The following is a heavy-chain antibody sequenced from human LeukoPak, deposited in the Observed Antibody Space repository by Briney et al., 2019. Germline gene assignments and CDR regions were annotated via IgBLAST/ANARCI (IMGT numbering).Heavy chain of an antibody. D-gene: IGHD5-24*01. V-gene: IGHV4-59*01. Sequence: SETLSLTCTVSGGSISSYYWSWIRQPPGTGLEWIGYIYYSGSTNYNPSLKSRVTISVDTSKNQFSLKLSSVTAADTAVYYCARGREMATRTGFDYWGQGTLVTVSS. J-gene: IGHJ4*02. CDR3: ARGREMATRTGFDY. CDR2: IYYSGST. CDR1: GGSISSYY.